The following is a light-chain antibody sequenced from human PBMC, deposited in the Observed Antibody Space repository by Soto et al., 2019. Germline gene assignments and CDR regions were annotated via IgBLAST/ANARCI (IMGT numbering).Light chain of an antibody. V-gene: IGKV3-20*01. CDR3: QQYAISPWT. CDR1: ETVATNY. J-gene: IGKJ1*01. CDR2: DAS. Sequence: IVLTQSPGTLSLSPGERATLSCRASETVATNYLAWYQQKRGQAPRLLIFDASNRAADIPDRFSGSGSGTDFTLIISRLEPEDFAVYHCQQYAISPWTFGQGTKLEVK.